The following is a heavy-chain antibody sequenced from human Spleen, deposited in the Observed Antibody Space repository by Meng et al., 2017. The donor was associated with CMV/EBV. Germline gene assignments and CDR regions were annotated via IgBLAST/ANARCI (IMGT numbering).Heavy chain of an antibody. CDR3: ARDWRTY. D-gene: IGHD1-1*01. CDR2: ISSDGSRK. Sequence: GESLKISCAASGFTFSSHAMHWVRQAPGKGLEWVAFISSDGSRKYYADSVKGQFTISRDNANNSMYLQMNSLRADDTAVYYCARDWRTYWGQGTLVTVSS. J-gene: IGHJ4*02. V-gene: IGHV3-30-3*01. CDR1: GFTFSSHA.